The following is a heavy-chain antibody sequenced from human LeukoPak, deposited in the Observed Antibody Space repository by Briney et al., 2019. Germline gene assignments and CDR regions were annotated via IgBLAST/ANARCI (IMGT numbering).Heavy chain of an antibody. CDR1: GFTFSSYG. D-gene: IGHD3-16*02. J-gene: IGHJ4*02. CDR2: IWYDGSNK. V-gene: IGHV3-33*06. CDR3: AKGPDYVWGSYRHLDY. Sequence: GGSLRLSCAASGFTFSSYGMHWVRQAPGKGLEWVAVIWYDGSNKYYADSVKGRFTISRDNSKNTLYLQMNSLRAEDTAVYYCAKGPDYVWGSYRHLDYWGQGTLVTVSS.